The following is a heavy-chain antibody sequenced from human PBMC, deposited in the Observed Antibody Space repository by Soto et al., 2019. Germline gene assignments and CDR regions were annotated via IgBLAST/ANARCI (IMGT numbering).Heavy chain of an antibody. CDR1: GYTFTGYY. CDR3: ARDPGGSSYYFDY. Sequence: ASVKVSCKASGYTFTGYYMHWVRQAPGQGLEWMGWINPNSGGTNYAQKFQGWVTMTRDTSISTAYMELSRLRSDDTAVYYCARDPGGSSYYFDYWGQGTLVTVSS. D-gene: IGHD2-15*01. CDR2: INPNSGGT. V-gene: IGHV1-2*04. J-gene: IGHJ4*02.